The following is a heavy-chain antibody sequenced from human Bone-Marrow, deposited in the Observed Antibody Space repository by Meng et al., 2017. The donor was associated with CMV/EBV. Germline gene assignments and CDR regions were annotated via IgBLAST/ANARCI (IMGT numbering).Heavy chain of an antibody. CDR3: ARGGTSHNWFDP. Sequence: SETLSLTCIVSGDSIGGSSFYWGWVRQPPGKGLEWLANIYHSGTTYYNPSLKSRLTISVDTSKNQFSLELTSVTAADTAVFYCARGGTSHNWFDPWGQGTLVTV. J-gene: IGHJ5*02. V-gene: IGHV4-39*07. CDR1: GDSIGGSSFY. CDR2: IYHSGTT. D-gene: IGHD2-2*01.